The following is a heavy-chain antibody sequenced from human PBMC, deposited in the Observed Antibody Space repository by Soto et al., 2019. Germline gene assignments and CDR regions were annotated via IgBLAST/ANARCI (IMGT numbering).Heavy chain of an antibody. Sequence: PGGSLRLSCAASGFTFSSYGMHWVRQAPGKGLEWVAVISYDGSNKYYADSVKGRFTISRDNSKNTLYLQMNSLRAEDTAVYYCAKAGDYSFFDYWGQGTLVTVSS. CDR3: AKAGDYSFFDY. CDR1: GFTFSSYG. D-gene: IGHD4-17*01. V-gene: IGHV3-30*18. J-gene: IGHJ4*02. CDR2: ISYDGSNK.